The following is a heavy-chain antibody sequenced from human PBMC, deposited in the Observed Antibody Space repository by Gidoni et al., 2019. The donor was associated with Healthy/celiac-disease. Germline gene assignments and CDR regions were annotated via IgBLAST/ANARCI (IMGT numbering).Heavy chain of an antibody. Sequence: EVQLVESGGGLVQPGGSLRLSWPASASPFGSDWMHWVRQAPGKGLVWVSRINSDGSSTSYADSVKGRFTISRDNAKNTLYLQMNSLRAEDTAVYYCAREAVAGTFIWFDPWGQGTLVTVSS. D-gene: IGHD6-19*01. V-gene: IGHV3-74*01. CDR1: ASPFGSDW. J-gene: IGHJ5*02. CDR2: INSDGSST. CDR3: AREAVAGTFIWFDP.